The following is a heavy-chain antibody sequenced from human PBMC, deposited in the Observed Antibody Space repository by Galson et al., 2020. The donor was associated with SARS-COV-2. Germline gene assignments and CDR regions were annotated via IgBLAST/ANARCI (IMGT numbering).Heavy chain of an antibody. V-gene: IGHV3-49*03. CDR3: SRVTYRSGWYGDY. CDR1: GFTFGDYF. CDR2: IRTKAYGGTT. Sequence: GESLKISCTASGFTFGDYFMSWFRQAPGKGLEWVGFIRTKAYGGTTEFAASVEGRFSISRDDSESIAYLQMNSLKTKDTAVYYCSRVTYRSGWYGDYWGQGALVTVSS. J-gene: IGHJ4*02. D-gene: IGHD6-19*01.